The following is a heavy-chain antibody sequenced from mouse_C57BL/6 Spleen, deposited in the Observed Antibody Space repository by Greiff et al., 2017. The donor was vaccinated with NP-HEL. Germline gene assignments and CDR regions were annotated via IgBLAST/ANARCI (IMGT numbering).Heavy chain of an antibody. D-gene: IGHD1-3*01. CDR3: ARDTSSHY. CDR2: ISDGGSYT. CDR1: GFTFSSYA. Sequence: EVQRVESGGGLVKPGGSLKLSCAASGFTFSSYAMSWVRQTPEKRLEWVATISDGGSYTYYPDNVKGRFTISRDNAKNNLYLQMSHLKSEDTAMYYCARDTSSHYWGQGTTLTVSS. J-gene: IGHJ2*01. V-gene: IGHV5-4*01.